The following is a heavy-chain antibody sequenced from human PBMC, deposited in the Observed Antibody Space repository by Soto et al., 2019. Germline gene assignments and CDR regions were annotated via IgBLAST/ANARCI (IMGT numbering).Heavy chain of an antibody. CDR1: GFTFSSYE. J-gene: IGHJ2*01. D-gene: IGHD3-9*01. Sequence: EVQLVESGGGLVQPGGSLRLSCAASGFTFSSYEMNWVRQAPGKGLEWVSYISSSGSTIYYADSVKGRFTISRDNAKKALYLQMNSLRAEDTAVYYCARDAARLGYFDLWGRGTLVTVSS. CDR2: ISSSGSTI. V-gene: IGHV3-48*03. CDR3: ARDAARLGYFDL.